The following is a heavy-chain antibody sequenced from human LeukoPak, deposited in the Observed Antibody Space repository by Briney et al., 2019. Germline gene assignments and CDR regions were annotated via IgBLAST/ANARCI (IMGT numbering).Heavy chain of an antibody. D-gene: IGHD3-10*01. CDR3: ARLSWFGETPDY. V-gene: IGHV4-59*01. CDR1: GGSISSYY. J-gene: IGHJ4*02. Sequence: KASETLSLTCTVSGGSISSYYWSWIRQPPGKGLEWIGYIYYSGSTNYNPSLKSRVTISVDTSKNQFSLKLSSVTAADTAVYYCARLSWFGETPDYWGQGTLVTVSS. CDR2: IYYSGST.